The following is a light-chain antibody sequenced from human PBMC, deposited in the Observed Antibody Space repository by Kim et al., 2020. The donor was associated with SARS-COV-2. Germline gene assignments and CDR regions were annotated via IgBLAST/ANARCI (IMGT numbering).Light chain of an antibody. CDR3: QKYNSYLRT. J-gene: IGKJ4*01. Sequence: DVQMTQSPSTLSGSVGDRVTITCRASQIISNWLAWYQQKPGKAPKLLIYKASSLESGVPSRFSGIGSGTEFTLTIDRLQPDEFATYYCQKYNSYLRTFGEG. V-gene: IGKV1-5*03. CDR2: KAS. CDR1: QIISNW.